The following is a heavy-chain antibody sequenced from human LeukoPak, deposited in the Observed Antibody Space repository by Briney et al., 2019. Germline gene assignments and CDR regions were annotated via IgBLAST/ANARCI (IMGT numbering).Heavy chain of an antibody. V-gene: IGHV1-69*01. CDR1: GGTFSSYA. CDR3: ARVLDYYYGMDV. CDR2: IIPIFGTA. J-gene: IGHJ6*04. Sequence: SVKVSCKASGGTFSSYAISWVRQAPGQGLEWMGGIIPIFGTANYAQKFQGRVTITADESTSTAYMELSSLRSEDTAVYYCARVLDYYYGMDVWGKGTTVTVSS.